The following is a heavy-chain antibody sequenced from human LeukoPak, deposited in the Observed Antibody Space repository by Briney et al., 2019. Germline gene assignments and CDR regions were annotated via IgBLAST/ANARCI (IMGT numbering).Heavy chain of an antibody. Sequence: GGSLRLSCAASGFTFSNYAMHWVRQAPGKGLEWVAVISYDGSNKYYADSVKGRFTISRDNSKNTLYLQMNSLRAEDTAVYYCAKDLTRSDIWGQGTMVTVSS. D-gene: IGHD1-14*01. V-gene: IGHV3-30-3*01. CDR1: GFTFSNYA. J-gene: IGHJ3*02. CDR3: AKDLTRSDI. CDR2: ISYDGSNK.